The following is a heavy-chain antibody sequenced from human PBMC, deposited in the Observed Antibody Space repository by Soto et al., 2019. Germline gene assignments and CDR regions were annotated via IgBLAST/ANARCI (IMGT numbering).Heavy chain of an antibody. J-gene: IGHJ3*02. Sequence: QLQLQESGSGLVKPSQTLSLTCAVSGGSISSGGYSWSWIRQPPGKGLEWIGYIYHSGSTNYNPSLKSRVTISVDKSKNQFSLKLSSVTAADTAVYYCARSYYDSSGPGNDAFDIWGQGTMVTVSS. CDR2: IYHSGST. CDR3: ARSYYDSSGPGNDAFDI. CDR1: GGSISSGGYS. D-gene: IGHD3-22*01. V-gene: IGHV4-30-2*01.